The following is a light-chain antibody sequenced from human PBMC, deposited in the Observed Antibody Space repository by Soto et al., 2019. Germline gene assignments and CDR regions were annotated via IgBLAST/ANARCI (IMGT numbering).Light chain of an antibody. Sequence: EIVLTQSPGTLSLSPGDRATLSCRASQSVTSDYLAWYQQKPGQAPRLLIFDTSNRAAGVPARFSGSGSGTDFTLTISSLEPEDFAVYYCQQRYNWPLTFGGGTKVEIK. CDR2: DTS. CDR1: QSVTSDY. V-gene: IGKV3-11*01. J-gene: IGKJ4*01. CDR3: QQRYNWPLT.